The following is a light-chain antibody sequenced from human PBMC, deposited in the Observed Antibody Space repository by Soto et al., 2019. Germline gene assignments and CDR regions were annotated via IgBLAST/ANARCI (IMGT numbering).Light chain of an antibody. Sequence: EIVLTQSPATLSLSPGERATLSCRASQSVSSSLGWYQQIPGQAPRLLIYDASNRATGIPARFSGSGSETDFTLTISSLEPEDFAVYYCQQRSNWPRTFGQGTKLEIK. CDR3: QQRSNWPRT. V-gene: IGKV3-11*01. J-gene: IGKJ2*01. CDR1: QSVSSS. CDR2: DAS.